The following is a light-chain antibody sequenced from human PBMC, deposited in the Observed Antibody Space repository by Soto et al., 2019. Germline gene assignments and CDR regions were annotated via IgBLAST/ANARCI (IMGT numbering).Light chain of an antibody. CDR2: AAS. CDR3: QQYDTYST. CDR1: QDIRNT. Sequence: AIQMTQSPSSLSASVGDRVAISCRASQDIRNTLAWYQQKPGEAPKLLIFAASNLQSGVPSRFSGSGSVTDFTLAITGLQPEDFATYYCQQYDTYSTFGQGTKVDIK. V-gene: IGKV1-6*01. J-gene: IGKJ1*01.